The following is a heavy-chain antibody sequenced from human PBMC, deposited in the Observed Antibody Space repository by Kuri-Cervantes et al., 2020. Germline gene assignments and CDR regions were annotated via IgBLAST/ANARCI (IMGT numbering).Heavy chain of an antibody. CDR1: GGSISSYY. D-gene: IGHD3-10*02. Sequence: GSLRLSCTVSGGSISSYYWSWIRKPPGKGLEWIGYIYYSGSTNYNPSLKSLVTISVDTSKNQFSLKLSSVTAADTAVYYCARGAHMFHYYFDYWGQGTLVTVSS. V-gene: IGHV4-59*01. J-gene: IGHJ4*02. CDR3: ARGAHMFHYYFDY. CDR2: IYYSGST.